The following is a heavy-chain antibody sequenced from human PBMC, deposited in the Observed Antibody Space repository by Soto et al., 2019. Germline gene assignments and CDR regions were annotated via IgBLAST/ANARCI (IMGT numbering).Heavy chain of an antibody. V-gene: IGHV1-69*01. CDR1: GGSFASYA. CDR3: AREYSYGSGTYFDY. CDR2: IIPVFNTT. J-gene: IGHJ4*02. D-gene: IGHD3-10*01. Sequence: QVQLVQSGAEVKKPGSSVKVSCKAAGGSFASYAITWLRQAPGQGLEWMGGIIPVFNTTTYAQKFQDRVTITADEATNTADMQLSSLRSEDTAVYYCAREYSYGSGTYFDYWGQGTLVIVSS.